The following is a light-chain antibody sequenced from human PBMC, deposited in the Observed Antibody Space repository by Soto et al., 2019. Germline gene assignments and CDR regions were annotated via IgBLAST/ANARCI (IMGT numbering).Light chain of an antibody. CDR3: AAWDGSLDAYV. CDR1: SSNIGSNS. CDR2: SNH. V-gene: IGLV1-44*01. Sequence: QSVLTQPPSASGTPGQRVTISCSGISSNIGSNSVNWYQHFPGTAPKLLIYSNHQRPSGVPDRFSGSKSGTSASLAISGLQSEDEADYYCAAWDGSLDAYVFGTGTKVTVL. J-gene: IGLJ1*01.